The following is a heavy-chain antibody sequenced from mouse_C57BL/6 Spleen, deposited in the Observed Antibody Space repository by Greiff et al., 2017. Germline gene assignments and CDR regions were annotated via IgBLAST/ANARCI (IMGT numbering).Heavy chain of an antibody. V-gene: IGHV5-6*01. J-gene: IGHJ3*01. CDR2: ISSGGSYT. Sequence: EVQLQESGGDLVKPGGSLKLSCAASGFTFSSYGMSWVRQTPDKRLEWVATISSGGSYTYYPDSVKGRFTISRDNAKTTLYLQMSSLKSEDTAMYYCASDSNYVGWFAYWGQGTLVTVSA. CDR1: GFTFSSYG. D-gene: IGHD2-5*01. CDR3: ASDSNYVGWFAY.